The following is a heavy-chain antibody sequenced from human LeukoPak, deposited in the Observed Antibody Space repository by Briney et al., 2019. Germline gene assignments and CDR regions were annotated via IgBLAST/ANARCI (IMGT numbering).Heavy chain of an antibody. CDR2: IRSKAYGGTT. D-gene: IGHD5-18*01. CDR3: TRPLPGYGYGIVDY. Sequence: GGSLRLSCTASGFTFGDYAMSWFRQAPGKGLEWVGFIRSKAYGGTTEYAASVKGRFTISRDDSKSIAYLQMNSLKTEDTAVYYCTRPLPGYGYGIVDYGGQEPLVTVSS. CDR1: GFTFGDYA. J-gene: IGHJ4*02. V-gene: IGHV3-49*03.